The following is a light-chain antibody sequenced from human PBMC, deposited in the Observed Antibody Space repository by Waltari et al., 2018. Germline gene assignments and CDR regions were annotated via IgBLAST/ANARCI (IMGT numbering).Light chain of an antibody. CDR1: QSVSSN. J-gene: IGKJ1*01. V-gene: IGKV3-15*01. CDR2: GAS. CDR3: QQXNNWPPWT. Sequence: EIVMTQSPATLSVSPGERATLSCRASQSVSSNLAWYQQKPGQSPRLLIYGASTRATGIPARFSGSGSGTEFTLTISSLQSEDFAVYYCQQXNNWPPWTFGQGTKVEIK.